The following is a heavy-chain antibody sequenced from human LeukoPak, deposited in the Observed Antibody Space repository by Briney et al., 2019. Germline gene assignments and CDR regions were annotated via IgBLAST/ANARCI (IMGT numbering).Heavy chain of an antibody. CDR2: IYYSGST. D-gene: IGHD6-19*01. CDR1: GGSISSHY. CDR3: ARHEGHQWLIYFDY. Sequence: SETLSLTCTVSGGSISSHYWTWIRQPAGKGLEWIGSIYYSGSTYYNPSLKSRVTMSVDTSKNQFSLKLDSVTSADTAVYYCARHEGHQWLIYFDYWGQGTLVTVSS. V-gene: IGHV4-59*04. J-gene: IGHJ4*02.